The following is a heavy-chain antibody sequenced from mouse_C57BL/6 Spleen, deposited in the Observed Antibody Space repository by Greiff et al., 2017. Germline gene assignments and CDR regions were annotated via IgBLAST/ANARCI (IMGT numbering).Heavy chain of an antibody. CDR2: IYPGCGST. D-gene: IGHD2-5*01. J-gene: IGHJ4*01. V-gene: IGHV1-55*01. Sequence: VQLQQPGAELVKPGASVKMSCKASGYTFTSSWITWVKQRPGPGLEWIGDIYPGCGSTNYNEKFKSKATLTEDTSSSTAYMQLSSLTSEDSAVYYCARRGLSSNFMDYWGQGTTVTVSS. CDR3: ARRGLSSNFMDY. CDR1: GYTFTSSW.